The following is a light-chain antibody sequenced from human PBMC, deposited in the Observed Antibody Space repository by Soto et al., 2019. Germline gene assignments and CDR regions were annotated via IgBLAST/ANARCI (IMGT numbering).Light chain of an antibody. J-gene: IGKJ2*01. V-gene: IGKV3-20*01. Sequence: EVVLTQSPGTLSLSPGQKATLSCRANQSVSSSFLAWYQHKPGQAPRLLMFGAASRATGIPGRFRGSGSGTHFALIINSLEHEDFAVYYCQQYGSTPHTFGQGTKLEIK. CDR3: QQYGSTPHT. CDR2: GAA. CDR1: QSVSSSF.